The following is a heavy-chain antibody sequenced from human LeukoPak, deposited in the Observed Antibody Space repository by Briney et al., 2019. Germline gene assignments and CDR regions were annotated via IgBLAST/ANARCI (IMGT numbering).Heavy chain of an antibody. V-gene: IGHV3-23*01. CDR1: GFTFSSYA. D-gene: IGHD1-14*01. Sequence: GGSLRLSCAASGFTFSSYAMSWVRQAPGKGLDWVSGISGSGATTYYADSVKGRFTISRDNAKNSLYLQMNSLRAEDTAVYYCARERSPEPSSAYSADAFDIWGQGTMVTVSS. CDR2: ISGSGATT. J-gene: IGHJ3*02. CDR3: ARERSPEPSSAYSADAFDI.